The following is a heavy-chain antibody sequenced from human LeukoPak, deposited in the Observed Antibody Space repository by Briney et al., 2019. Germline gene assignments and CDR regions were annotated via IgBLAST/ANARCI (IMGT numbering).Heavy chain of an antibody. CDR2: IYYSGST. J-gene: IGHJ4*02. V-gene: IGHV4-59*01. CDR3: ARYVWGSYPTFEDY. D-gene: IGHD3-16*02. CDR1: GGSISSYY. Sequence: SETLSLTGTVSGGSISSYYWSWIRQPPGKGLEWIGYIYYSGSTNYNPSLKSRVTISVDTSKNQFSLKLSSVTAADTAVYYCARYVWGSYPTFEDYWGQGTLVTVSS.